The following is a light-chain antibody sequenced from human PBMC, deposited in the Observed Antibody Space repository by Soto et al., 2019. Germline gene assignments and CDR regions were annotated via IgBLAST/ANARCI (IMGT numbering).Light chain of an antibody. CDR1: QSVNIY. Sequence: EIVMTQSPATLSVSPGERATLSYRASQSVNIYLAWYQQKPGQAPRLLIYGASNRATGIPDRFSGSGSGTDFTLTISRLEPEDFAVYYCQQYGSSGTFGQGTKVDI. V-gene: IGKV3-20*01. CDR2: GAS. J-gene: IGKJ1*01. CDR3: QQYGSSGT.